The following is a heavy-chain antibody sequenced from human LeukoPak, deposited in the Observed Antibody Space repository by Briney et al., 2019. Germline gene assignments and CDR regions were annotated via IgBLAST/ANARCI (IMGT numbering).Heavy chain of an antibody. CDR1: GYTFTSYY. D-gene: IGHD5-18*01. CDR3: AREPVLVDTAMVWDY. Sequence: ASVTVSCTASGYTFTSYYMHWVRQAPGQGLEWMGIINPSGGSTSYAQKFQGRVTMTRDTSTSTVYMELSSLRSEDTAVYYCAREPVLVDTAMVWDYWGQGTLVTVSS. V-gene: IGHV1-46*01. J-gene: IGHJ4*02. CDR2: INPSGGST.